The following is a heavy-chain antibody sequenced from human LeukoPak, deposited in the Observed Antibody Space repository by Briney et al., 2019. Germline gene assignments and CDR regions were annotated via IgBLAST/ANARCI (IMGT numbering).Heavy chain of an antibody. CDR2: IYYSGST. D-gene: IGHD6-19*01. Sequence: SETLSLTCTVSGGSISSGGYYWSWIRQPPGRGLEWIGYIYYSGSTYYNPSLKSRVTISVDTSKNQFSLKLSSVTAADTAVYFCARVASIAVTGTFDNWGQGTLVTVSS. CDR3: ARVASIAVTGTFDN. CDR1: GGSISSGGYY. J-gene: IGHJ4*02. V-gene: IGHV4-31*03.